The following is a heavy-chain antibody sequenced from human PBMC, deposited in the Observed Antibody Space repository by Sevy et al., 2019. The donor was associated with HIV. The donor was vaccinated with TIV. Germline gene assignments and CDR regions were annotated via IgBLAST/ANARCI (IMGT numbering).Heavy chain of an antibody. CDR1: GFTVTSNY. J-gene: IGHJ4*02. D-gene: IGHD6-13*01. CDR3: AREACSSSFDY. CDR2: FYNGDST. Sequence: GGSLRLSCAATGFTVTSNYMSWVRQGPGKGLEWVSGFYNGDSTQYADSVKGRFTISRNKSNNTLYLQMDSLRAEDTAVYYCAREACSSSFDYWGQGTLVTVSS. V-gene: IGHV3-53*01.